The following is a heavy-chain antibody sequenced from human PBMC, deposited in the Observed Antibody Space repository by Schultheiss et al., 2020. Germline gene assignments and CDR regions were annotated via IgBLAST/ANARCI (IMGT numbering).Heavy chain of an antibody. CDR3: ARSSGYSYGYGFDY. Sequence: SLRLSCAASGFTFDDYAMHWVRQAPGKGLEWVAVIWYDGSNKYYADSVKGRFTISRDNSKNTLDLQMNSLRAEDTAVYYCARSSGYSYGYGFDYWGQGTLVTVSS. CDR1: GFTFDDYA. D-gene: IGHD5-18*01. J-gene: IGHJ4*02. V-gene: IGHV3-33*08. CDR2: IWYDGSNK.